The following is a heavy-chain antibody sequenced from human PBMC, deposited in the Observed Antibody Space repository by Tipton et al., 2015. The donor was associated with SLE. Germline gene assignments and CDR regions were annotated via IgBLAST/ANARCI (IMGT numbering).Heavy chain of an antibody. CDR2: INPNSGDT. CDR3: ARAPSHYDILTGVILGNGLDL. D-gene: IGHD3-9*01. Sequence: QVQLVQSGAEVKKPGASVKVSCKASGYTFSAYYLHWVRQAPGQGLEWVGWINPNSGDTNCAQKFQGRVTMTRDTSINTDFLEFSSLKSDDTAVYYCARAPSHYDILTGVILGNGLDLWGQGTMVTVSS. J-gene: IGHJ3*01. V-gene: IGHV1-2*02. CDR1: GYTFSAYY.